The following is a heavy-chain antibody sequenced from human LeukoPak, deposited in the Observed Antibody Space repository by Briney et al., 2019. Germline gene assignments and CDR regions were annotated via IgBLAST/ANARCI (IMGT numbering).Heavy chain of an antibody. V-gene: IGHV4-39*07. CDR2: IYYSGST. CDR3: ARASIAVAAGGRWFDP. J-gene: IGHJ5*02. CDR1: GGSISSSSYY. D-gene: IGHD6-19*01. Sequence: SETLSLTCTVSGGSISSSSYYWGWIRQPPGKGLEWIGSIYYSGSTYYNPSLKSRVTISVDTSKNQFSPKLSSVTAADTAVYYCARASIAVAAGGRWFDPWGQGTLVTVSS.